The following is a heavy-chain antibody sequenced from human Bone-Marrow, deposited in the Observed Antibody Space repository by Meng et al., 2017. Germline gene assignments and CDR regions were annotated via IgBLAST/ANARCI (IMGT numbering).Heavy chain of an antibody. J-gene: IGHJ5*02. V-gene: IGHV3-53*02. CDR3: ATGETRYWFDP. Sequence: EGLLVETGGGVIQPGGSLRLSCAASGFTVRSKYMSWVRQSPGKGLEWVSVMYSGGDTHYTDSVKGRFTISRDNSKNTLYLQMNNLRAEDTAVYYCATGETRYWFDPWGQGTLVTVSS. CDR2: MYSGGDT. CDR1: GFTVRSKY. D-gene: IGHD1-26*01.